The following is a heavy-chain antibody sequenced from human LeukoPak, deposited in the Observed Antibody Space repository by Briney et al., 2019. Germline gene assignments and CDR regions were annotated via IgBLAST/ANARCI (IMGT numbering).Heavy chain of an antibody. CDR3: ATSRRSSSGWYDY. D-gene: IGHD6-19*01. CDR1: GGSISSYY. CDR2: IYYSGST. J-gene: IGHJ4*02. V-gene: IGHV4-59*08. Sequence: SETLSLTCTVSGGSISSYYWSWLRQPPGKGLEWIGYIYYSGSTNYNPSLKSRVTISVDTSKNQFSLKLSSVTAADTAVYYCATSRRSSSGWYDYWGQGTLVTVSS.